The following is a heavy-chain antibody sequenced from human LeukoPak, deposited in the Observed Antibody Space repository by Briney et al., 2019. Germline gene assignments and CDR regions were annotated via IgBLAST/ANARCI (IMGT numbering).Heavy chain of an antibody. CDR3: ARSEPRGRSFDI. J-gene: IGHJ3*02. CDR1: GYMVTTYW. CDR2: VYPGDSDS. V-gene: IGHV5-51*01. D-gene: IGHD1-14*01. Sequence: GESLKVPCKCCGYMVTTYWIGWVRQRPGAGLEWLWVVYPGDSDSSYSPSFQGQVTISADKSSSTAYLQWTSLKASDTAMYYCARSEPRGRSFDIWGQGTMVTVSS.